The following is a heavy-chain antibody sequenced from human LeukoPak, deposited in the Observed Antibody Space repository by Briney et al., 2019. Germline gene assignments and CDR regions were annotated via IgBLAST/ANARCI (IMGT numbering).Heavy chain of an antibody. Sequence: GGSLRLSCVASGFPFSSYWMTWVRQAPGKGLEWVANIKQDGSKKSYVDSVKGRFTISRDNAKNSLYLQMNSLRAEDTAIYYCTRVGYIDEGIDYWGQGTLVTISS. V-gene: IGHV3-7*04. CDR1: GFPFSSYW. CDR2: IKQDGSKK. J-gene: IGHJ4*02. CDR3: TRVGYIDEGIDY. D-gene: IGHD5-24*01.